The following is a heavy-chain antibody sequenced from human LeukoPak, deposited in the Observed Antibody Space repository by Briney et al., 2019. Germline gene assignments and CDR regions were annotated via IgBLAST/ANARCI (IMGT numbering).Heavy chain of an antibody. J-gene: IGHJ6*03. CDR2: IYYSGST. V-gene: IGHV4-39*07. Sequence: SETLSLTCTVSGGSISSSSYYWGWIRQPPGKGLEWIGSIYYSGSTYYNPSLKSRVTISVDTSKNQFSLKLSSETAADTAVYYCARSRQWHYYYMDVWGKGTTVTVSS. CDR1: GGSISSSSYY. D-gene: IGHD6-19*01. CDR3: ARSRQWHYYYMDV.